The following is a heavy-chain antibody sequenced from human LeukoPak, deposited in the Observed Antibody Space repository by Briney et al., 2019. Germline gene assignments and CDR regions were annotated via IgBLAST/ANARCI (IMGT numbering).Heavy chain of an antibody. Sequence: GGSLRLSCAASGFTFSSYSMNWVRQAPGKGLEWVSYISSSSSTIYYADSVKGRFTISRDNAENSLYLQMNSLRDEDTAVYYCAREPYGSGSYQFDYWGQGTLVTVSS. CDR3: AREPYGSGSYQFDY. J-gene: IGHJ4*02. D-gene: IGHD3-10*01. V-gene: IGHV3-48*02. CDR1: GFTFSSYS. CDR2: ISSSSSTI.